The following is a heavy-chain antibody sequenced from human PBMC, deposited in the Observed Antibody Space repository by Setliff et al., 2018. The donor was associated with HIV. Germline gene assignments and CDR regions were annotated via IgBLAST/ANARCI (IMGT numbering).Heavy chain of an antibody. CDR3: ARDRPDYGGVLFEY. CDR1: GFTFDDYG. D-gene: IGHD4-17*01. Sequence: RTGGSLRLSCAASGFTFDDYGMSWVRQAPGKGLEWVSGINWNGGSTRYADSVKGRFTISRDDAKSSLYLQMYSLRAEDTAIYYCARDRPDYGGVLFEYWGQGTLVTVSS. J-gene: IGHJ4*02. V-gene: IGHV3-20*04. CDR2: INWNGGST.